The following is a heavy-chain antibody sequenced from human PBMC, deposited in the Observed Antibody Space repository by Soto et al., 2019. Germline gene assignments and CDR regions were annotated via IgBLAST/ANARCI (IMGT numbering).Heavy chain of an antibody. Sequence: QVQLVESGGGVVQPGRSLRLSCAASGFTFSSYAMHWVRQAPGKGLEWVAVISYDGSNKYYADSVKGRFTISRDNSKNTLYLQMNSLRAEDTAVYYCASHSSSSSYYFDYWGQGTLVTVSS. CDR3: ASHSSSSSYYFDY. CDR2: ISYDGSNK. D-gene: IGHD6-6*01. V-gene: IGHV3-30-3*01. CDR1: GFTFSSYA. J-gene: IGHJ4*02.